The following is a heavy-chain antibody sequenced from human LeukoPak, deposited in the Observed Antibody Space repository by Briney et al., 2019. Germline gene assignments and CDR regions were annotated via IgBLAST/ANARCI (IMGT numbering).Heavy chain of an antibody. J-gene: IGHJ6*03. V-gene: IGHV3-48*04. D-gene: IGHD2-2*01. CDR1: GFTFSSYS. Sequence: GGSLRLSCAASGFTFSSYSMNWVRQAPGKGLEWVSYIISSSSTIYYADSVKGRFTISRDNAKNSLYLQMNSLRAEDTAVYYCARDSRAIGYYYYYMDVWGKGTTVTVSS. CDR3: ARDSRAIGYYYYYMDV. CDR2: IISSSSTI.